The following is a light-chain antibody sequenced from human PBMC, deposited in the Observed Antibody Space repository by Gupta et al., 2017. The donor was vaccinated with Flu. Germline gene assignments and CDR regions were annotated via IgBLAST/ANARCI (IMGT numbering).Light chain of an antibody. J-gene: IGKJ1*01. CDR3: MQGAHWPWA. V-gene: IGKV2-30*01. Sequence: DVVMTQSPLSLPVTLGQPASISCRSSEGLVYSDGNTYLHWFQQRPGQAPRRLIYQVSYRDSGVPDRFSGSGSGTDFTLKISSVEVEDVGIYFCMQGAHWPWAFGQGTTVEIK. CDR2: QVS. CDR1: EGLVYSDGNTY.